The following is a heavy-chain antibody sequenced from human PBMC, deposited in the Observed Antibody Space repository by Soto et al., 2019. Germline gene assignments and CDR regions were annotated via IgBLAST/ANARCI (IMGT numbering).Heavy chain of an antibody. CDR3: AKDLRGGTWGSHFDS. Sequence: GGSLRLSCAASGFSFSYYAMHCVRQAPGRGLEWVAVVSYDGSNKYYADSVKGRFTISRDNSKNTLYLQMNSLRAEDTAVYYCAKDLRGGTWGSHFDSWGQGTLVTSPQ. CDR2: VSYDGSNK. J-gene: IGHJ4*02. CDR1: GFSFSYYA. V-gene: IGHV3-30*18. D-gene: IGHD3-10*01.